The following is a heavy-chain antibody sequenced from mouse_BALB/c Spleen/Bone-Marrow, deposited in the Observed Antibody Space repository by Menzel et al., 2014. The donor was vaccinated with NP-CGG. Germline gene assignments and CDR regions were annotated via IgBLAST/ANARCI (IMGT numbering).Heavy chain of an antibody. Sequence: QVQLKDSGAELAKPGASVKMSCKASGYTFTSYWMHWVKQRPGQGLEWIGYINPSTGYTEYNQKFKDKAILTADKSSSTAYMQLSSLTSEDSAVYYCARMGVWGWGQGTSVTGSS. CDR1: GYTFTSYW. D-gene: IGHD2-10*02. J-gene: IGHJ4*01. V-gene: IGHV1-7*01. CDR2: INPSTGYT. CDR3: ARMGVWG.